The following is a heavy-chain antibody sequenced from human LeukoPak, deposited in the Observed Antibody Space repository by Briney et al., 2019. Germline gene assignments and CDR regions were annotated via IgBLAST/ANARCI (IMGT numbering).Heavy chain of an antibody. CDR2: INPNSGGT. Sequence: ASVKVSCKASGYTFTGYYIHWVRQAPGQGLEWMGWINPNSGGTNYAQKFQDRVTMTRDTSINTVYMELGRLRSDDMAVYYCARDSQKRKYYDFWSRGYYMDVWGKGTTVIVYS. D-gene: IGHD3-3*01. CDR3: ARDSQKRKYYDFWSRGYYMDV. CDR1: GYTFTGYY. J-gene: IGHJ6*03. V-gene: IGHV1-2*02.